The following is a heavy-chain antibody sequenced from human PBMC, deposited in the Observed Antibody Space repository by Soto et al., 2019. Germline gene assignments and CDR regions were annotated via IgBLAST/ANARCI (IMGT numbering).Heavy chain of an antibody. J-gene: IGHJ4*02. Sequence: QVQLVQSGAEVKKPGTSVKVSCKASGGTFSSYTISWVRQAPGQGLEWMGRIIPILGIANYAQKCQGSVTITADKSTSTAYMEMSSLKSEDTAVYYCARDDYGGNFPDYWGQGTLVTVSS. CDR3: ARDDYGGNFPDY. V-gene: IGHV1-69*08. CDR2: IIPILGIA. CDR1: GGTFSSYT. D-gene: IGHD4-17*01.